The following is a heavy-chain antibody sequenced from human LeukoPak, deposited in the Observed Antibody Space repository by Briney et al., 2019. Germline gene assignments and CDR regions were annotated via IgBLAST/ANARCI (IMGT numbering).Heavy chain of an antibody. V-gene: IGHV4-31*03. D-gene: IGHD6-19*01. CDR2: IYYSGST. CDR3: ARGNQEQWLVY. Sequence: SQTLSLTSTVSGGSISSGGSHWSWIRQHPGKGLEWIGYIYYSGSTYYNPSLKSRVTISLDTSENQFSLKLSSVTAADTAIYYCARGNQEQWLVYWGQGTLVTVSS. J-gene: IGHJ4*02. CDR1: GGSISSGGSH.